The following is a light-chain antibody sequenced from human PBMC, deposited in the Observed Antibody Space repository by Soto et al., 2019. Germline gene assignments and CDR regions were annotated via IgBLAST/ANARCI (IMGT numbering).Light chain of an antibody. CDR1: QSVSSY. CDR3: QHRSSWPIT. CDR2: DAS. Sequence: EVVLTQSPATLSLSPGERAALSRRASQSVSSYLAWYQQKPGQVPRLLIYDASNRATGIAARFSGSGSGTDFTLTISSLEPEDFAVYYCQHRSSWPITFGQGTRLEIK. J-gene: IGKJ5*01. V-gene: IGKV3-11*01.